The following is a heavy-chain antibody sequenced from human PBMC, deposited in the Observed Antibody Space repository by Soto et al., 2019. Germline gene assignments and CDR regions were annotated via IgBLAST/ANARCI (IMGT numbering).Heavy chain of an antibody. D-gene: IGHD2-15*01. CDR3: AGYCSGGSCYVWFDP. J-gene: IGHJ5*02. CDR2: INHSGST. Sequence: QVQLQQLGAGLLKPSETLSLTCAVYGGSFSGYYWSWIRQPPGKGLEWIGEINHSGSTNYNPSLKSRVTISVDTSKNQFSLKLSSVTAADTAVYYCAGYCSGGSCYVWFDPWGQGTLVTVSS. CDR1: GGSFSGYY. V-gene: IGHV4-34*01.